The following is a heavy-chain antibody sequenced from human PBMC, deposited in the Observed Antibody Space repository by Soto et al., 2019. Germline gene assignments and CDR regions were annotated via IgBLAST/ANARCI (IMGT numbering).Heavy chain of an antibody. J-gene: IGHJ6*03. CDR1: GGSISSYY. V-gene: IGHV4-59*01. CDR3: ARAQGYRDDFWSGYYSRVSEDRWYYYMDV. D-gene: IGHD3-3*01. CDR2: IYYSGST. Sequence: SETLSLTCTVSGGSISSYYWSWIRQPPGKGLEWIGYIYYSGSTNYNPSLKSRVTISVDTSKNQFSLRLSSVTAADTAVYYCARAQGYRDDFWSGYYSRVSEDRWYYYMDVWGKGTTVTVSS.